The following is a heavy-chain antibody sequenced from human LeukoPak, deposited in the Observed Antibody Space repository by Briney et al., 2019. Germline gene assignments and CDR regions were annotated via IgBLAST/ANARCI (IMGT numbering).Heavy chain of an antibody. CDR1: GFTFTTYA. CDR2: ISGGGTST. CDR3: AKGLGSATGKFDY. Sequence: GGSLRLSCAASGFTFTTYAMSWVRQAPGKGREWVSTISGGGTSTYSADSVKGRFTISRDNSKNTLYLQMNSLRAEDTAVYYCAKGLGSATGKFDYWGQGALVTVSS. J-gene: IGHJ4*02. D-gene: IGHD6-13*01. V-gene: IGHV3-23*01.